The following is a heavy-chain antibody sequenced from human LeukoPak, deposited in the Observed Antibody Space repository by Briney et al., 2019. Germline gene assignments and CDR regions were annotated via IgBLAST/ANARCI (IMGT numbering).Heavy chain of an antibody. Sequence: SETLSLTCTVSGGSISSYYWSWIRQPPGKGLEWIGYIYYSGSTNYNPSLKSRVTISVDTCKDQFSLKLSSVTAADTAVYYCARNGITYYDFWSGYYPHYYYGMDVWGQGTTVTVSS. CDR2: IYYSGST. V-gene: IGHV4-59*01. CDR3: ARNGITYYDFWSGYYPHYYYGMDV. J-gene: IGHJ6*02. D-gene: IGHD3-3*01. CDR1: GGSISSYY.